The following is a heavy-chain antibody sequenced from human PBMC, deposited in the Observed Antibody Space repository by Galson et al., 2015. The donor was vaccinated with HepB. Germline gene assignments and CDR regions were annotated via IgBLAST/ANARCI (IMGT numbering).Heavy chain of an antibody. J-gene: IGHJ4*02. CDR3: SRDGRKDYDILRGYFGY. CDR2: ISYDGSNK. V-gene: IGHV3-30-3*01. D-gene: IGHD3-9*01. Sequence: LRLSCAASGFAFRSNTMHWVRQAPGKGLEWVAVISYDGSNKYYADSVRGRFTISRDNSESTLYLQMNSLRAEDTAVYYCSRDGRKDYDILRGYFGYWGQGTLVTVSS. CDR1: GFAFRSNT.